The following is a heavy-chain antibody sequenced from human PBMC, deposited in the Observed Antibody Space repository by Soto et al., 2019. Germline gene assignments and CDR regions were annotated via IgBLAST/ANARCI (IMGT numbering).Heavy chain of an antibody. V-gene: IGHV1-46*01. D-gene: IGHD6-6*01. CDR3: ARASYSSSSAFDY. CDR2: INPSGGST. CDR1: GYTFTSYY. J-gene: IGHJ4*02. Sequence: ASVKVSCKASGYTFTSYYMHWVRQAPGQGLEWMGIINPSGGSTSYAQKFQGRVTMTRDTSTSTVYMKLSSVTAADTAVYYCARASYSSSSAFDYWGQGTLVTVSS.